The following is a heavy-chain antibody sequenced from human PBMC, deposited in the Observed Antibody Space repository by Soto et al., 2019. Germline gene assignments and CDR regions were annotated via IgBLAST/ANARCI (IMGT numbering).Heavy chain of an antibody. Sequence: PGGSLRLSCAASGLTFTNYAMSWVRRAPGKGLEWVSAISGSGVNTYYADSVKGRFTISRDNSKNTLFLQMNSLRAEDTAVYYCCITMIVVVDTAYDHLGQGTLVTVSS. CDR1: GLTFTNYA. J-gene: IGHJ4*02. CDR2: ISGSGVNT. D-gene: IGHD3-22*01. V-gene: IGHV3-23*01. CDR3: CITMIVVVDTAYDH.